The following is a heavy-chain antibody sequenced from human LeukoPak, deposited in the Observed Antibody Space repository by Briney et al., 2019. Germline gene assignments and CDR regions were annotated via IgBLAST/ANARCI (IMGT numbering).Heavy chain of an antibody. CDR2: ICSSIGCT. V-gene: IGHV3-23*01. J-gene: IGHJ4*02. CDR3: ARISLAPSDNFDS. CDR1: GFTFSSYA. D-gene: IGHD1-1*01. Sequence: GGSLRLSCAASGFTFSSYAMSWVRQAPGKGLEWVSSICSSIGCTYYADSVRGRFAISRDDSKNTLYLQMNSLRAEDTAVYYCARISLAPSDNFDSWGQGTLVTVSS.